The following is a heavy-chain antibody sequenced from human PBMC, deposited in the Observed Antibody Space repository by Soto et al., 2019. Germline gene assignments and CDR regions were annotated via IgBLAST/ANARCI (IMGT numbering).Heavy chain of an antibody. V-gene: IGHV3-33*01. D-gene: IGHD3-22*01. CDR2: IWYDGSNK. CDR1: GFTFSSYG. CDR3: AREDSSGSDY. Sequence: QVQLVESGGGVVQPGRSLRLSCAASGFTFSSYGMHWVRQAPGKGLEWVAVIWYDGSNKYYADSVKGRFTISRDNSKNTLYLQMNSLRDEDTAVYYCAREDSSGSDYWGQGTLVTVAS. J-gene: IGHJ4*02.